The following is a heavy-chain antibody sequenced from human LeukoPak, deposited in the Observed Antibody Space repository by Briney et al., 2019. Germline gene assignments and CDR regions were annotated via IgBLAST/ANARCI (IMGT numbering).Heavy chain of an antibody. CDR1: GFTFSSYG. J-gene: IGHJ2*01. Sequence: PGGTLRLSCAASGFTFSSYGMSWVRQAPGKGLEWVAFIRYDGSNKYYVDSVKGRFTISRDNSKNTLYLQMNSLRAEDTAVYYCAKPSLYYYDTSGYYRYWYFDLWGRGTLVTVSS. D-gene: IGHD3-22*01. CDR2: IRYDGSNK. V-gene: IGHV3-30*02. CDR3: AKPSLYYYDTSGYYRYWYFDL.